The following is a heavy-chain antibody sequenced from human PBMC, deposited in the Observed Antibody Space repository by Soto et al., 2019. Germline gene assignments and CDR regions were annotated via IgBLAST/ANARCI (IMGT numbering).Heavy chain of an antibody. J-gene: IGHJ5*02. Sequence: PSETLSLTCTVSGGSINSAGHSWGWVRQSPGKGLEWIGYSYHSGSTYYNPSLKSRVTISVDTSKNQFSLKLSSVTAADTAVYYCARHKIYGSGSYRWFDPWGQGTLVTVSS. V-gene: IGHV4-30-2*03. CDR3: ARHKIYGSGSYRWFDP. D-gene: IGHD3-10*01. CDR1: GGSINSAGHS. CDR2: SYHSGST.